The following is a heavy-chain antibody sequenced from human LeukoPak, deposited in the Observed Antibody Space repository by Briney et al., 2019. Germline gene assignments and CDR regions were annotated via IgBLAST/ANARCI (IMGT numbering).Heavy chain of an antibody. CDR1: GGSISSYY. CDR2: IYYSGST. Sequence: SETLSLTCTVSGGSISSYYWSWIRQPPGKGLEWIGYIYYSGSTNYNPSLKSRVTISVDTSKNQFSLKLTSVTPADTAVYYCARDAEMSTPYYYAMDVWGLGTTVTVSS. V-gene: IGHV4-59*01. D-gene: IGHD5-24*01. J-gene: IGHJ6*02. CDR3: ARDAEMSTPYYYAMDV.